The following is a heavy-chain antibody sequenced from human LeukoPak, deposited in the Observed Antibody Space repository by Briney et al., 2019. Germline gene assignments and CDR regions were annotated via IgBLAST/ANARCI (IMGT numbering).Heavy chain of an antibody. D-gene: IGHD6-13*01. J-gene: IGHJ4*02. Sequence: GGSLRLSCAASGFTFSSYAMSWVRQAPGKGLEWVSVIYSGGSTYYADSVKGRFTISRDNSKNTLYLQMNSLRAEDTAVYYCARAKYSSSCFDYWGQGTLATVSS. V-gene: IGHV3-53*01. CDR1: GFTFSSYA. CDR2: IYSGGST. CDR3: ARAKYSSSCFDY.